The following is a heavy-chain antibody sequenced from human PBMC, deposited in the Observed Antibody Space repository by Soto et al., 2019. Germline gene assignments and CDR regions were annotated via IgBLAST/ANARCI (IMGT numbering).Heavy chain of an antibody. J-gene: IGHJ4*02. D-gene: IGHD6-6*01. CDR1: GYTFTYYT. V-gene: IGHV1-3*01. CDR2: ISSGNGNT. CDR3: ASKGQLDYFDS. Sequence: QVQLVQSGAEVKEPGASVKVSCKASGYTFTYYTIHWVRQAPGQGLEWMGSISSGNGNTKFSQKFQDIVTYTRDTYASTAYMALGSVGSEVTAGYYCASKGQLDYFDSWGQGTLVTVSS.